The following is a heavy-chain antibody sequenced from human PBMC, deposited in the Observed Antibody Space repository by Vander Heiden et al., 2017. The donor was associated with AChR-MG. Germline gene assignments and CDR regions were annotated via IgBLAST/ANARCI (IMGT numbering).Heavy chain of an antibody. D-gene: IGHD3-10*01. CDR2: ITSSNTYI. J-gene: IGHJ6*01. V-gene: IGHV3-21*01. CDR3: ARVGPRGLALVRGSPQFYGMDV. CDR1: GFTFSTHS. Sequence: EVQLVESGGGLVKPGGSRSLSCAPSGFTFSTHSLHWVRQGPGNGLDWDYSITSSNTYIYYADSVNDRCTISRDNAKNSLYLQMSSLSAEDTAVSYSARVGPRGLALVRGSPQFYGMDVCG.